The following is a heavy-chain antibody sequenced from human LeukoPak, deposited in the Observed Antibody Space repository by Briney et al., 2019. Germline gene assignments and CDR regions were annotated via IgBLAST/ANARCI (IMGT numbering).Heavy chain of an antibody. J-gene: IGHJ5*02. Sequence: SETLSLTCTVSGGSVSSGSYYWSWIRQPPGKGLEWIGYIYYSGSTNYNPSLKSRVTISVDTSKNQFSLKLSSVTAADTAVYYRARDYYDSSGYPWFDPWGQGTLVTVSS. CDR2: IYYSGST. V-gene: IGHV4-61*01. D-gene: IGHD3-22*01. CDR3: ARDYYDSSGYPWFDP. CDR1: GGSVSSGSYY.